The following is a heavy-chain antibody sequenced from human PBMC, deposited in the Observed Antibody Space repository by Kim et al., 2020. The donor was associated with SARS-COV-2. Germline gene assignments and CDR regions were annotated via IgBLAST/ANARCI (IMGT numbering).Heavy chain of an antibody. D-gene: IGHD1-26*01. J-gene: IGHJ4*02. Sequence: SETLSLTCAVYGGSFSGYYWSWIRQPPGKGLEWIGEINHSGSTNYNPSLKSRVTISVDTSKNQFSLKLSSVTAADTAVYYCARATIVGAVRHYFDYWGQGTLVTVSS. CDR1: GGSFSGYY. V-gene: IGHV4-34*01. CDR2: INHSGST. CDR3: ARATIVGAVRHYFDY.